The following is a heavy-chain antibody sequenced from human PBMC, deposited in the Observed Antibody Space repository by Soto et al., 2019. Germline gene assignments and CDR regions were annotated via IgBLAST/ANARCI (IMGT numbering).Heavy chain of an antibody. CDR1: GFTFSSYG. Sequence: QVQLVESGGGVVQPGRSLRLSCAASGFTFSSYGMHWVRQAPGKGLEWVAVIWYDGSNKYYADSVKGRFTISRDNSKKTLYLQMNSLRAEDTAVYYCARSEAALSYYYGMDVWGQGTTVTVS. CDR2: IWYDGSNK. CDR3: ARSEAALSYYYGMDV. D-gene: IGHD2-15*01. V-gene: IGHV3-33*01. J-gene: IGHJ6*02.